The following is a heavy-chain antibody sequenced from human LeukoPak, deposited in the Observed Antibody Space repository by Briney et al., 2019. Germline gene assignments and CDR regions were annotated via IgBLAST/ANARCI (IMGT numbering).Heavy chain of an antibody. CDR1: GLTFSPYE. CDR3: ARGVTTLDNYYYMDV. V-gene: IGHV3-23*01. J-gene: IGHJ6*03. CDR2: ISGSSDYT. D-gene: IGHD4-23*01. Sequence: GGSLRLSCAASGLTFSPYEMNWVRQAPGKGLEWVSAISGSSDYTFYTDSVKGRFTISRDNSRNTLYLQMNSLRAEDTAVYYCARGVTTLDNYYYMDVWGKGTTVTVSS.